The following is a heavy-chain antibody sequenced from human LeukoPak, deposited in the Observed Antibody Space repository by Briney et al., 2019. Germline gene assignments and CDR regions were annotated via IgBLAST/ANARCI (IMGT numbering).Heavy chain of an antibody. CDR2: IYTSGST. CDR3: ARESTMVRGVIPYDAFDI. Sequence: SETLSLTCTVSGGSISSYYWSWIRQPAGKGLEWIGRIYTSGSTNYNPSLKSRVTMSVDTSKNQFSLKLSSVTAADTAVYYCARESTMVRGVIPYDAFDIWGQGTMVTVSS. D-gene: IGHD3-10*01. J-gene: IGHJ3*02. CDR1: GGSISSYY. V-gene: IGHV4-4*07.